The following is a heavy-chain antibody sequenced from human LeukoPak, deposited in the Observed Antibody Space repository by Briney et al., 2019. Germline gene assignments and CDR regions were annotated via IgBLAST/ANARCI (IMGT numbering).Heavy chain of an antibody. D-gene: IGHD2-2*01. CDR2: ISSSSSYI. CDR3: ASSYCSSTSCYDGAFDI. V-gene: IGHV3-21*01. Sequence: PGGSLRLSCAASGFTFSSYSMNWVRQAPGKGLEWVSSISSSSSYIYYADSVKGRFTISRDNAKNSLYLQMNSLRAEDTAVHYCASSYCSSTSCYDGAFDIWGQGTMVTVSS. CDR1: GFTFSSYS. J-gene: IGHJ3*02.